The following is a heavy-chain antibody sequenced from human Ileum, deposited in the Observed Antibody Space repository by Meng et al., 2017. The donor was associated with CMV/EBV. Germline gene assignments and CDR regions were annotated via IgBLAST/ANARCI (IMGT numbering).Heavy chain of an antibody. Sequence: QVQLQLWGAGLLRSSETLSLTCAVSGGSLSGYYCSWIRQPPGKGLEWIGEINYSESTNYNPSLKSRVTISVDMSKNQCSLKLRSATAADTGVYYCARRVGSGKYYFDSWSQGTLVTVSS. CDR1: GGSLSGYY. V-gene: IGHV4-34*01. D-gene: IGHD3-10*01. J-gene: IGHJ4*02. CDR3: ARRVGSGKYYFDS. CDR2: INYSEST.